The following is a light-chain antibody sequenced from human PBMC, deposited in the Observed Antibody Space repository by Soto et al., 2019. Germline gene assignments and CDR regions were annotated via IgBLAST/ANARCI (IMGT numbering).Light chain of an antibody. Sequence: QSVLTQPASVSGSPGQSMTISCTGTTSDVGSYNYVSWYQKNPGKAPKLLVYDVSNRPSGVSNRFSGSKSGNTASLTISGLQPEDEADYYCSSYTSSSTWVFGGGTKLTVL. V-gene: IGLV2-14*01. CDR3: SSYTSSSTWV. J-gene: IGLJ3*02. CDR1: TSDVGSYNY. CDR2: DVS.